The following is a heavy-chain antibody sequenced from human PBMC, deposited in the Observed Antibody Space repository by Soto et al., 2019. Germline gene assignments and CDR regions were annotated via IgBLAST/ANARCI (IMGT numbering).Heavy chain of an antibody. CDR2: INPSGGST. V-gene: IGHV1-46*01. CDR3: ARDPGGPGSSSWYMGGYFYYGMDV. CDR1: GYTFTSYY. Sequence: VASVKVSCKASGYTFTSYYMHRVRQAPGQGLEWMGIINPSGGSTSYAQKFQGRVTMTRDTSTSTVYMELSSLRSEDTAVYYCARDPGGPGSSSWYMGGYFYYGMDVWGQGTTVTVSS. J-gene: IGHJ6*02. D-gene: IGHD6-13*01.